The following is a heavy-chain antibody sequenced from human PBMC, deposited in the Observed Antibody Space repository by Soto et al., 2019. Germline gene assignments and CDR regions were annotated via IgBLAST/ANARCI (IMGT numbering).Heavy chain of an antibody. D-gene: IGHD3-22*01. V-gene: IGHV1-8*01. Sequence: ASVKVSCKASGYTFTSYDINWVRQATGQGLEWMGWMNPNSGNTGYAQKFQGRFTMTRNTSISTAYMELSSLRSEDTAVYYCARFLTYYYDSSGYVYAFDIWGQGTMVTVSS. CDR1: GYTFTSYD. CDR2: MNPNSGNT. J-gene: IGHJ3*02. CDR3: ARFLTYYYDSSGYVYAFDI.